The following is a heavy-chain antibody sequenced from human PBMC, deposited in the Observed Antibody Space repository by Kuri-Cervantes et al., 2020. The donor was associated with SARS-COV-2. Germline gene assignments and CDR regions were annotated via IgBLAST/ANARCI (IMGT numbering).Heavy chain of an antibody. Sequence: GESLKISCAASGFTFSSYGMHWVRQAPGKGLEWLALIHYDGTNTYYAVSVRGRFTISRDNLNNVLYLHMNSLRTEDTAVYFCAKDLRTPGAGPDYWGQGTLVTVSS. J-gene: IGHJ4*02. CDR3: AKDLRTPGAGPDY. D-gene: IGHD2-8*02. CDR1: GFTFSSYG. CDR2: IHYDGTNT. V-gene: IGHV3-30*02.